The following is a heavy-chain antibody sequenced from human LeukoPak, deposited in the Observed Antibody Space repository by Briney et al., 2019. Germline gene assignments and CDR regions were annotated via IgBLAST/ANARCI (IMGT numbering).Heavy chain of an antibody. CDR2: ISSSSSYM. V-gene: IGHV3-21*04. J-gene: IGHJ4*02. CDR1: GFTFSSYS. D-gene: IGHD1-1*01. CDR3: AKISTWVTGVFDY. Sequence: GGSLRLSCAASGFTFSSYSMNWVRQAPGKGLEWVSSISSSSSYMYYADSVKGRFTISRDNAKNSLYLQMNSLRAEDTAVYYCAKISTWVTGVFDYWGQGTPVTVSS.